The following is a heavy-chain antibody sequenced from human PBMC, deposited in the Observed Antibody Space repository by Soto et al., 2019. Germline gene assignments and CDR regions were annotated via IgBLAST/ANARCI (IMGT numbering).Heavy chain of an antibody. CDR3: ARAGIYYGSGSYWGNYYYYGMDV. V-gene: IGHV1-18*01. Sequence: QVQLVQSGAEVKKPGASVKVSCKASGYTFTSYGISWVRQAPGQGLEWMGWISAYNGNTNYAQKLQGRVTMTTDTSTSTAYMEVRSLRSDDTAVYYCARAGIYYGSGSYWGNYYYYGMDVWGQGTTVTVSS. J-gene: IGHJ6*02. CDR2: ISAYNGNT. CDR1: GYTFTSYG. D-gene: IGHD3-10*01.